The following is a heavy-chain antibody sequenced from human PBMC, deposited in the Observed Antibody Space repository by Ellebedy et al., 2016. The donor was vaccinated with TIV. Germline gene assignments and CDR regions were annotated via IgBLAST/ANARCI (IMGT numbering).Heavy chain of an antibody. CDR1: GFTFSRYW. J-gene: IGHJ4*02. CDR2: IDNDGTRT. D-gene: IGHD2-21*01. Sequence: GGSLRLXXAASGFTFSRYWMYWVRQVPGKGLEWASRIDNDGTRTDYADSVKGRFTISRDNAKSTLYLQMSSLRAEDSALYYCASGMVVLMTGTTDYWGQGTLVTVSS. CDR3: ASGMVVLMTGTTDY. V-gene: IGHV3-74*01.